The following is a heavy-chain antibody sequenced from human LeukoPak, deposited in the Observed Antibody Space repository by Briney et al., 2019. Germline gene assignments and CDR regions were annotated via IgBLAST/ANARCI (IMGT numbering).Heavy chain of an antibody. CDR3: AKGPLRGTAAAIDY. V-gene: IGHV3-30-3*01. Sequence: GGSLRLSCAASGFIFSNYAMHWVRQAPGKGLEWVAFILYDGNNKHYPDSVKGRFTISRDISTDTLWLQMDSLRTEDTAVYYCAKGPLRGTAAAIDYWGQGTLVTVSS. CDR2: ILYDGNNK. J-gene: IGHJ4*02. D-gene: IGHD2-2*01. CDR1: GFIFSNYA.